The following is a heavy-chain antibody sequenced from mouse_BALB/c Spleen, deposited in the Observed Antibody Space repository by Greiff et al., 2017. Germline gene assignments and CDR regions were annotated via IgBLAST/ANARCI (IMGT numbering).Heavy chain of an antibody. V-gene: IGHV5-4*02. J-gene: IGHJ2*01. D-gene: IGHD1-1*01. Sequence: EVQLVESGGGLVKPGGSLKLSCAASGFTFSDYYMYWVRQTPEKRLEWVATISDGGSYTYYPDSVKGRFTISRDNAKNNLYLQMSSLKSEDTAMYYCARGGDYGSSYVNYWGQGTTLTVSS. CDR1: GFTFSDYY. CDR3: ARGGDYGSSYVNY. CDR2: ISDGGSYT.